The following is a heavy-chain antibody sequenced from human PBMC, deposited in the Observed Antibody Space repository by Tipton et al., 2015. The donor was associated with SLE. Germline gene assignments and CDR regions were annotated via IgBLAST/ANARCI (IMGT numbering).Heavy chain of an antibody. Sequence: GSLRLSCAASGFTFSSYSMNWVRQAPGKGLEWVSSIGSSSSYIYYADSVKGRFTISRDNSKNTLYLQMNSLRAEDTAVYYCAKAGQWLVQYFQHWGQGTLVTVSS. CDR2: IGSSSSYI. CDR3: AKAGQWLVQYFQH. D-gene: IGHD6-19*01. V-gene: IGHV3-21*04. J-gene: IGHJ1*01. CDR1: GFTFSSYS.